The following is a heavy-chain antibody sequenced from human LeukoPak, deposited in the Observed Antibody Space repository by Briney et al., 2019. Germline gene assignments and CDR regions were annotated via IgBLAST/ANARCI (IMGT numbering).Heavy chain of an antibody. CDR3: AKSLYGSGSYPNDAFDI. CDR2: ISSSGSTI. CDR1: GFTFSDYY. J-gene: IGHJ3*02. V-gene: IGHV3-11*01. Sequence: GGSLRLSCAASGFTFSDYYMSWIRQAPGKGLEWVSYISSSGSTIYYADSVKGRFTISRDNSKNTLYLQMNSLRAEDTAVYYCAKSLYGSGSYPNDAFDIWGQGTMVTVSS. D-gene: IGHD3-10*01.